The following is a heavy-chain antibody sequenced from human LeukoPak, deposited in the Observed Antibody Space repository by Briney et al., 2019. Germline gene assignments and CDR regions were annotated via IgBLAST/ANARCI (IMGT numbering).Heavy chain of an antibody. J-gene: IGHJ4*02. Sequence: SETLSLTCTVSGDSISSYYWSWIRQAPGKGLEWIGYIHYSGSTSCNPSLKSRVTISVDTSKNQFSLKLSSVTAADTAVYYCARDFGSSGWYGAFDYWGQGTLVTVSS. CDR3: ARDFGSSGWYGAFDY. CDR1: GDSISSYY. D-gene: IGHD6-19*01. CDR2: IHYSGST. V-gene: IGHV4-59*01.